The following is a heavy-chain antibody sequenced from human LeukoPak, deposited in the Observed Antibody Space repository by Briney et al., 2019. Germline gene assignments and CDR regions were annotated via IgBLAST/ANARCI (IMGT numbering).Heavy chain of an antibody. D-gene: IGHD3-10*01. CDR2: ISYDGSKK. V-gene: IGHV3-30*18. CDR3: AKDLTSHYSFDY. J-gene: IGHJ4*02. Sequence: PAGSLRLSCAASGLTFNHYGMHWVRQAPGKGLEWVAVISYDGSKKYYADSVKGRFTISRDDSKNTLYLQMDSLRAEDTAVYYCAKDLTSHYSFDYWGQGALVTVSS. CDR1: GLTFNHYG.